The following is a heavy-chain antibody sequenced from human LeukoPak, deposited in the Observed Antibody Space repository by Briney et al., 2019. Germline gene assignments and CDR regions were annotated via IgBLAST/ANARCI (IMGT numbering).Heavy chain of an antibody. Sequence: ASVKVSCKASGYTFTSYDINWVRQATGQGLEWMGWMNPNSGNTGYAQKFQGRVTMTRNTSISTAYMELSSLRSEDTAVYYCARAVSSSWYGFYYYYGMDVWGQGTTVTVSS. D-gene: IGHD6-13*01. CDR1: GYTFTSYD. V-gene: IGHV1-8*01. CDR3: ARAVSSSWYGFYYYYGMDV. CDR2: MNPNSGNT. J-gene: IGHJ6*02.